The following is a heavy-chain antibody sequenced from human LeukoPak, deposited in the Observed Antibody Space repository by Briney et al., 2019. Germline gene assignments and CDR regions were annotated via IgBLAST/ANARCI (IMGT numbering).Heavy chain of an antibody. V-gene: IGHV3-7*01. Sequence: PGGSLRLSCAASGFTFSSYWMSWVRQAPGKGLEWVANIKQDGSEKYYVDSVKGRFTISRDNAKNSPYLQMNSLRAEDTAVYYCARDRVYSSSETWYNWFDPWGQGTLVTVSS. CDR1: GFTFSSYW. CDR2: IKQDGSEK. J-gene: IGHJ5*02. D-gene: IGHD6-6*01. CDR3: ARDRVYSSSETWYNWFDP.